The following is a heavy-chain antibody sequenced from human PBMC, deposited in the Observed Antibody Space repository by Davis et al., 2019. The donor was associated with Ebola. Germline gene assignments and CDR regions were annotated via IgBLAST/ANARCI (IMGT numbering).Heavy chain of an antibody. CDR3: ARGSSFWGGYLMAYFEY. D-gene: IGHD3-3*01. CDR1: GYTLSSYG. CDR2: ISSYSGNT. J-gene: IGHJ4*02. V-gene: IGHV1-18*01. Sequence: ASVKVSCKASGYTLSSYGMIWVRQAPGQGLEWMGWISSYSGNTNLAQRFQGRVTMTTDTSTNTDSMELGTLRYDDTAVYYCARGSSFWGGYLMAYFEYWGQGTVVTV.